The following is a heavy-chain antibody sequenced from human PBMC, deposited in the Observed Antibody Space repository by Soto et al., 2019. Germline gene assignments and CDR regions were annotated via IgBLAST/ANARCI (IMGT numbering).Heavy chain of an antibody. CDR1: GYNLSSSG. CDR3: ARGGIVGVLSASTSLVGNWVDP. J-gene: IGHJ5*02. D-gene: IGHD2-8*02. V-gene: IGHV1-18*01. Sequence: QVQLVQSGAEVKKPGASVNVSCKSSGYNLSSSGINWVRQAPGLALEWMGWISGYNGTALYAREFRAIVTMNTDASANTACMVLRSLRSDDTAVYYCARGGIVGVLSASTSLVGNWVDPGGQGTLVTVSS. CDR2: ISGYNGTA.